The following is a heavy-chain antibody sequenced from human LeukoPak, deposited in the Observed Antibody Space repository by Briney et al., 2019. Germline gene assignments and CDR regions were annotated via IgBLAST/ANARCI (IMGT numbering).Heavy chain of an antibody. CDR3: ARGSRFGVVGRDAFDI. V-gene: IGHV3-21*01. Sequence: GGSLRLSCAASGFTFSTYSMNWVRQAPGKGLEWVSSISSSSSYIYYADSVKGRFTISRDNAKNSLYLQMNSLRAEDTAVYYCARGSRFGVVGRDAFDIWGQGTVVTVSS. CDR2: ISSSSSYI. D-gene: IGHD3-3*01. J-gene: IGHJ3*02. CDR1: GFTFSTYS.